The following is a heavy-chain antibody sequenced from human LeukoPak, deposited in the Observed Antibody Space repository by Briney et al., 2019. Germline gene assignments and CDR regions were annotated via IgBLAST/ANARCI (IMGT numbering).Heavy chain of an antibody. J-gene: IGHJ6*03. Sequence: GGSLRLSCAASGFTFSSYAMHWVRQAPGKGLEWVAVISYDGSNKYYADSVKGRFTISRDNAKNSLYLQMNSLRAEDTAVYYCARDDCSGGSCYFGNYYYYYMDVWGKGTTVTVSS. CDR3: ARDDCSGGSCYFGNYYYYYMDV. V-gene: IGHV3-30*04. CDR1: GFTFSSYA. D-gene: IGHD2-15*01. CDR2: ISYDGSNK.